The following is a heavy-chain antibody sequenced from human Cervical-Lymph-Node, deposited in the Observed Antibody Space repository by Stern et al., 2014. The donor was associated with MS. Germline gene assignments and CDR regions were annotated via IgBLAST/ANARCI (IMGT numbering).Heavy chain of an antibody. D-gene: IGHD5-18*01. V-gene: IGHV3-30*09. CDR1: GVTFSSRA. J-gene: IGHJ4*02. CDR3: ASNTYSYGYGVDD. Sequence: QVQLVQSGGGVVQPGRSLRLSCAVSGVTFSSRAMHWVRQAPGKGLEWVAVISSDGGNEYYADSVKGRFAISRDNSQNTLYLQMNNLRPEDTAVYYCASNTYSYGYGVDDWGPGTLVTVSS. CDR2: ISSDGGNE.